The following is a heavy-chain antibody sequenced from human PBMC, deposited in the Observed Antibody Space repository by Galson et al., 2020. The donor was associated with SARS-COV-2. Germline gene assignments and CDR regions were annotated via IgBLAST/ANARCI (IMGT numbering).Heavy chain of an antibody. CDR3: ARSCSSTTCFQTDGMDV. CDR1: LYTFTGYY. J-gene: IGHJ6*02. D-gene: IGHD2-2*01. CDR2: INPNSGVT. Sequence: ASVMVSCKSSLYTFTGYYLHWVRQAPGQGLEWMVWINPNSGVTNYAQKFQVRVTMTVDTSISTAYMELSSLRSDDTAVYFCARSCSSTTCFQTDGMDVWGQGTTVTVSS. V-gene: IGHV1-2*02.